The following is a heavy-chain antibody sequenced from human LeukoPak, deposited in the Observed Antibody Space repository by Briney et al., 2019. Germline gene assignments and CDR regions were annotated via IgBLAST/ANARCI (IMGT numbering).Heavy chain of an antibody. CDR3: AREEASAADY. J-gene: IGHJ4*02. CDR2: IYYNGAT. V-gene: IGHV4-39*01. CDR1: GGSLISSSHY. D-gene: IGHD6-13*01. Sequence: SSETLSLTCTVSGGSLISSSHYWAWIRQPPGKGLEWIGSIYYNGATFYSPSLKSRASISVDTSKNQFSLKLSSVTAADTSVYFCAREEASAADYWGQGTLVTVSS.